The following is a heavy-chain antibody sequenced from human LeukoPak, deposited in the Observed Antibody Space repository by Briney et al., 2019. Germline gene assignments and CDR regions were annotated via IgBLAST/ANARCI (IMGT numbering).Heavy chain of an antibody. CDR2: ISSSGYTK. D-gene: IGHD1-1*01. Sequence: GGSLRLSCAASGFTFTDDCMSWIRQAPGKGLEWVSYISSSGYTKYYADSLKGRFTISRDNAKKTLYLQINSLRAEDTAVYYCATTLRTRGTWYFDLWGRGTLVTVSS. CDR3: ATTLRTRGTWYFDL. V-gene: IGHV3-11*04. CDR1: GFTFTDDC. J-gene: IGHJ2*01.